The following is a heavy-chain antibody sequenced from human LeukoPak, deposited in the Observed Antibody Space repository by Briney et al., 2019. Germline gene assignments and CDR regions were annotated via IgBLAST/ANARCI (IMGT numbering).Heavy chain of an antibody. CDR1: GFTFSSYA. V-gene: IGHV3-23*01. J-gene: IGHJ4*02. CDR2: ICNSGGST. D-gene: IGHD6-13*01. Sequence: GGSLRLSCAASGFTFSSYAMSGVRRAPGKGLEWVAAICNSGGSTYYADSVKGRFTISRDNSKNTLYLLMDSLRADDTAIYYCARVDARTSSWNYEDFWGQGTLVTVSS. CDR3: ARVDARTSSWNYEDF.